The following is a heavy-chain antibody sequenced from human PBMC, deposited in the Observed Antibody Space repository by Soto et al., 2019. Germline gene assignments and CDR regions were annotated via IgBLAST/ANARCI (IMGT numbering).Heavy chain of an antibody. CDR1: GGSFSGYQ. CDR2: INDSGNI. V-gene: IGHV4-34*01. D-gene: IGHD3-10*01. J-gene: IGHJ6*03. Sequence: QVQLQQWGAGLLKPSETLSLTCAVYGGSFSGYQWSWIRQTPGKGTEWIGEINDSGNINYNPSLKSRVTILLDTPKKQISLKLSSVTAADSAVYYCARGLILWFGELSRRGGYYYYMDVWGKGTTVTVSS. CDR3: ARGLILWFGELSRRGGYYYYMDV.